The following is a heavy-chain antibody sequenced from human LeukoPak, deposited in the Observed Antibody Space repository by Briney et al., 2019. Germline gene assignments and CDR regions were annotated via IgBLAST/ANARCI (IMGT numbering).Heavy chain of an antibody. CDR1: GASISSYH. CDR2: LFNSGGT. D-gene: IGHD1-1*01. J-gene: IGHJ4*02. CDR3: ARHEDRNWYFDH. Sequence: SETLSLTCTVSGASISSYHWSWIRQPPGKGLEWIGDLFNSGGTSYNASLKSRVTVSVDTSKKQVSLKVTSVTAPDTAVYYCARHEDRNWYFDHWGQGTLVTVSS. V-gene: IGHV4-59*08.